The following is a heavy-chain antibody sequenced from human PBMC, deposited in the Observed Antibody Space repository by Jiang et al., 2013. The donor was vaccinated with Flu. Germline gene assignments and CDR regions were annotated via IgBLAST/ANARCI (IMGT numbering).Heavy chain of an antibody. Sequence: QLLESGGGLVQPGRSLRLSCTASGFTFGDYAMSWFRQAPGKGLEWVGFIRNKAYRGTTEYAASVKGRFTISRDDSKSIAYLQMSSLKSEDTAVYYCTRDLVRDIILIPATYFDYWGQGALVTVSS. J-gene: IGHJ4*02. CDR3: TRDLVRDIILIPATYFDY. CDR1: GFTFGDYA. V-gene: IGHV3-49*03. D-gene: IGHD2-2*01. CDR2: IRNKAYRGTT.